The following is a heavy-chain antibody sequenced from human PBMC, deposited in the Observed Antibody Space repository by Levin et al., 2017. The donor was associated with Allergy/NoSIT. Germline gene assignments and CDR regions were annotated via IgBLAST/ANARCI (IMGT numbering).Heavy chain of an antibody. CDR3: ARDVSNYFAY. V-gene: IGHV4-31*03. CDR1: GGSISSGGYY. CDR2: MYDSGST. J-gene: IGHJ4*02. D-gene: IGHD5/OR15-5a*01. Sequence: SETLSLTCTVSGGSISSGGYYWSWIRQHPGKGLEWIGFMYDSGSTNYNPSLKSRVTISVDTSKNQFSLNLTSVTAADTAVYYCARDVSNYFAYWGQGTLVTVSS.